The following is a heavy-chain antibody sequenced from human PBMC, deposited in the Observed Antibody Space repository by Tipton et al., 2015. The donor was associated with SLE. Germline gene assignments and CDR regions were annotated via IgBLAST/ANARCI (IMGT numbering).Heavy chain of an antibody. CDR1: GFTFSRYW. V-gene: IGHV3-7*01. D-gene: IGHD2-15*01. CDR3: AKEGGFQLPFDY. Sequence: SLRLSCEASGFTFSRYWMTWVRQAPGKGLEWVASIKQDGSEKYSVDSVKGRFSISRDNAKNSFYLQMNSLRAEDTAVYYCAKEGGFQLPFDYWGQGTLVTVSS. CDR2: IKQDGSEK. J-gene: IGHJ4*02.